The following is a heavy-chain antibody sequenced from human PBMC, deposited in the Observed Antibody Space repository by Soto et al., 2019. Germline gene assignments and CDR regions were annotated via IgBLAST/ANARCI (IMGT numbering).Heavy chain of an antibody. Sequence: SETLSLTCTVSGGSISSGDYYWSWIRQPPGKGLEWIGYTYYSGSTYYNPSLKSRVTISVDTSKNQFSLKLSSVTAADTAVYYCARKVVPAAAGYDYWGQGTLVTVSS. V-gene: IGHV4-30-4*01. J-gene: IGHJ4*02. CDR3: ARKVVPAAAGYDY. D-gene: IGHD2-2*01. CDR2: TYYSGST. CDR1: GGSISSGDYY.